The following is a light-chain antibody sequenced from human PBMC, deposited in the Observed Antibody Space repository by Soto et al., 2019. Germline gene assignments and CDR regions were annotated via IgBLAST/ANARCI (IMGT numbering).Light chain of an antibody. J-gene: IGKJ1*01. CDR2: GAS. Sequence: EIVFTQSPGTLSSSPGERVTLSCRASQTVTSNYLAWYQQKHGQSPRLLIFGASIRDTGLPDRFSGGGSGTDFTLTISRLEPEDSAVYYCQQYGSSPGTFGQGTKVDIK. V-gene: IGKV3-20*01. CDR3: QQYGSSPGT. CDR1: QTVTSNY.